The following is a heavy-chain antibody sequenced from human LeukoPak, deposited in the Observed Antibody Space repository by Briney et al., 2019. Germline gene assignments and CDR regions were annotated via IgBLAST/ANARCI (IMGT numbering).Heavy chain of an antibody. Sequence: SSVKVSCKASGYTFTNYGISWVRQAPGQGLEWMGWISGYNGNTYYAQNLQSRVTMTTDTSTSTGYMELSSLRSDDTSVYYCARDCSGSSCYLNYWGQGTLVTVSS. CDR2: ISGYNGNT. CDR3: ARDCSGSSCYLNY. J-gene: IGHJ4*02. CDR1: GYTFTNYG. D-gene: IGHD1-26*01. V-gene: IGHV1-18*01.